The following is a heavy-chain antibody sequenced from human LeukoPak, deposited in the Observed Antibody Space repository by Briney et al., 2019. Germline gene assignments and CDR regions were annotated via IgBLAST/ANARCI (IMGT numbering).Heavy chain of an antibody. Sequence: GGSLRLSCAASGFTFRNYVIHWVRQAPGKGLEWVAVTSSDLNVKLYADSVKGRFTISRDNSRSTLYLQMNSLRSEDTAVYYCARDQEGFDYWGQGTVVTVSS. CDR3: ARDQEGFDY. V-gene: IGHV3-30-3*01. J-gene: IGHJ4*02. CDR2: TSSDLNVK. CDR1: GFTFRNYV.